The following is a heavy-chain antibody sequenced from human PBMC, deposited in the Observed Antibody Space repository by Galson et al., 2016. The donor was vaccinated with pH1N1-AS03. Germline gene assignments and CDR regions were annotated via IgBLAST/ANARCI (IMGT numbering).Heavy chain of an antibody. Sequence: SVKVSCKASGYTFSNFGMSWVRQAPGQGLEWMGWISPQNGNTQYAQRLEGRVTMTTDTSTSTVHMELWSLTYDDTAVYYCARAAPFDPWGQGTLVIVSS. CDR1: GYTFSNFG. CDR2: ISPQNGNT. V-gene: IGHV1-18*04. D-gene: IGHD2-15*01. CDR3: ARAAPFDP. J-gene: IGHJ5*02.